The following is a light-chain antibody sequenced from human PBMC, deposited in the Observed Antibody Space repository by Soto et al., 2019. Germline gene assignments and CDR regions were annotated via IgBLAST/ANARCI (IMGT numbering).Light chain of an antibody. Sequence: VLAQPPSVSGAPGQKVTISCTGSSSNIGAGYDLHWYQQLPGTAPKLLLYGNSNRPSGVPDRSSGSKSGTSASLAITGLQAEDEADYYCQSYDSSLSAYVFGTGTKVTVL. J-gene: IGLJ1*01. CDR2: GNS. V-gene: IGLV1-40*01. CDR3: QSYDSSLSAYV. CDR1: SSNIGAGYD.